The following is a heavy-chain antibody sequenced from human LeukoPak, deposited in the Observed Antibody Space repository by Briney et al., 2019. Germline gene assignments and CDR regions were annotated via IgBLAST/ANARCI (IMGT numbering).Heavy chain of an antibody. CDR2: ISSSSSYI. D-gene: IGHD1-1*01. V-gene: IGHV3-21*01. CDR1: GFTFSSYG. CDR3: ARCTTGKTFGSLREIKKSREIDY. Sequence: GGSLRLSCAASGFTFSSYGMSWVRQAPGKGLEWVSAISSSSSYINYADSVRGRFTISRDNAKNSLFLQMDSLRGEDTAVYYCARCTTGKTFGSLREIKKSREIDYWGQGTLVTVSS. J-gene: IGHJ4*02.